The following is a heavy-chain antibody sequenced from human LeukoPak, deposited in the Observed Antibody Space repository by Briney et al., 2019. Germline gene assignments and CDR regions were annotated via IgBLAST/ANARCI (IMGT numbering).Heavy chain of an antibody. CDR3: AKDRGYCSSTSCYRAARRYYYYYMDV. V-gene: IGHV3-30*02. Sequence: GGSLRLSCAASGFTFSSYGMHWVRQAPGKGLEWVAFIRYDGSNKYYADSVKGRFTISRDNSKNTLYLQMNSLRAEDTAVYYCAKDRGYCSSTSCYRAARRYYYYYMDVWGKGTTVTVSS. CDR2: IRYDGSNK. J-gene: IGHJ6*03. D-gene: IGHD2-2*01. CDR1: GFTFSSYG.